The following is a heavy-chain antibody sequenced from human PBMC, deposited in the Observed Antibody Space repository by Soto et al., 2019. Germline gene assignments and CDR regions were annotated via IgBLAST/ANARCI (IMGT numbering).Heavy chain of an antibody. J-gene: IGHJ4*02. CDR3: ARGGGHCSSSIRYIPLN. CDR1: GGSFSTYY. CDR2: INRSATT. V-gene: IGHV4-34*01. Sequence: PSETLSLTCAVSGGSFSTYYWSWIRQPPGKGLEWIGEINRSATTSYNPSLKSRVTISVDTSKNQFSLNLSSVTAADTAVYYCARGGGHCSSSIRYIPLNWAQGTLVTVSS. D-gene: IGHD2-2*02.